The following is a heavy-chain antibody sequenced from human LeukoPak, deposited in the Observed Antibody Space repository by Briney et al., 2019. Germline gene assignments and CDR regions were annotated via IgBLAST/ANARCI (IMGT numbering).Heavy chain of an antibody. CDR2: INHSGST. CDR3: ARGPGSSWAFEY. D-gene: IGHD6-13*01. V-gene: IGHV4-34*01. CDR1: GGSFSGYY. J-gene: IGHJ4*02. Sequence: SETLSLTCAVYGGSFSGYYWSWIRQPPGKGLEWIGEINHSGSTNYNPSLKSRVTISVDTSKNQFSLKLSSVTAADTAVYYCARGPGSSWAFEYWGQGTLVTVAS.